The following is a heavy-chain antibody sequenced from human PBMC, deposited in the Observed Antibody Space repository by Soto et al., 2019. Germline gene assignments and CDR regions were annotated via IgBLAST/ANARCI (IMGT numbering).Heavy chain of an antibody. J-gene: IGHJ5*02. CDR2: ISYDGSNK. V-gene: IGHV3-30-3*01. D-gene: IGHD2-2*01. Sequence: GGSLRLSCVASGSIFSSYVIHWVRQAPGKGLEWVAVISYDGSNKYYADSVKGRFTISRDNSKNTLCLQMNSLRAEDTAVYYCARDPRGYCSSTSCSQNWFDPWGQGTLVTVSS. CDR1: GSIFSSYV. CDR3: ARDPRGYCSSTSCSQNWFDP.